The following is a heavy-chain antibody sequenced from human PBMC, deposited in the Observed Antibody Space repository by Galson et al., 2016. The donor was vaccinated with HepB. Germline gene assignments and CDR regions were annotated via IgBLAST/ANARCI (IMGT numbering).Heavy chain of an antibody. CDR3: AREDSSSVWFFDY. Sequence: SETLSLTCAVYGGSFSGSYWSWIRQPPGKGLEWIGEINHSGSTNYNPSLKGRVTISVDTSKNQFSLKLNSVTAADTAVYYCAREDSSSVWFFDYWGQGTLVTVSS. D-gene: IGHD6-6*01. CDR1: GGSFSGSY. CDR2: INHSGST. J-gene: IGHJ4*02. V-gene: IGHV4-34*01.